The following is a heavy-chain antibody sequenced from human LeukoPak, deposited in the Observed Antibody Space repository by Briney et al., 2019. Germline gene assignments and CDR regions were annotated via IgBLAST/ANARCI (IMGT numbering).Heavy chain of an antibody. Sequence: SETLSLTCAVYGGSFSGYYWSWIRQPPGKGLEWSGEINHRGSTNYNPSLKSRVTISVDTSKNQFSLKLSSVTAADTAVYYCARQSRYDYVWGSYRPSPFDYWGQGTLVTVSS. CDR3: ARQSRYDYVWGSYRPSPFDY. J-gene: IGHJ4*02. V-gene: IGHV4-34*01. D-gene: IGHD3-16*02. CDR1: GGSFSGYY. CDR2: INHRGST.